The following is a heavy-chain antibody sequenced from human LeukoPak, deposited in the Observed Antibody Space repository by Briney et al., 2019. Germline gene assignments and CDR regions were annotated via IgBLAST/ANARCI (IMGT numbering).Heavy chain of an antibody. V-gene: IGHV3-23*01. J-gene: IGHJ4*02. CDR3: ALAYREDYFDY. Sequence: PGGSLKLSCAPSGFTFSSYARSWVRQAPGEGREWPSPISGSGGSTYYADSVKGRFTISRDNSKNTLYLQMNSLRAEDTAVYYCALAYREDYFDYWGQGTLVTVSS. CDR2: ISGSGGST. D-gene: IGHD1-26*01. CDR1: GFTFSSYA.